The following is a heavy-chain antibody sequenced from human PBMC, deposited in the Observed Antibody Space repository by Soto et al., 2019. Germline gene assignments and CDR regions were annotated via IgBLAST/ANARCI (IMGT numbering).Heavy chain of an antibody. CDR3: ARAPDYDILTGYYTEYYYYYGMDV. CDR1: GYTFTSYG. V-gene: IGHV1-18*01. J-gene: IGHJ6*02. Sequence: SVKVSCKASGYTFTSYGISWVRQAPGQGLEWMGWISAYNGNTNYAQKLQGRVTMTTDTSTSTAYMELRSLRSDDTAVYYCARAPDYDILTGYYTEYYYYYGMDVWGQGTTVTVSS. CDR2: ISAYNGNT. D-gene: IGHD3-9*01.